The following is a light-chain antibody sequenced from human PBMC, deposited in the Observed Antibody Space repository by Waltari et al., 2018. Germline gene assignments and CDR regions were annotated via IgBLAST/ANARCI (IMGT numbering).Light chain of an antibody. CDR3: MQGTHWPLT. V-gene: IGKV2-30*01. CDR2: RVS. CDR1: QSLVYSDGNTY. Sequence: DVVMTQSPLSLPVTLGQPASISCRSSQSLVYSDGNTYLNWFQHRPGQSPRRLIYRVSNRDSGVPERFSGSGSGTDFTLEISRVEAEDVGVYYCMQGTHWPLTFGGGTKVEIK. J-gene: IGKJ4*01.